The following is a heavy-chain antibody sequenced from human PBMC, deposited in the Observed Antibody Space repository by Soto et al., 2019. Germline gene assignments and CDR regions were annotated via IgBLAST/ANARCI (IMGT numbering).Heavy chain of an antibody. CDR1: GYTFTSYG. J-gene: IGHJ6*02. Sequence: QVQLVQSGAEVKKPGASVKVSCKASGYTFTSYGISWVRQAPGQGLEWMGWISAYNGNTNYAQKLQGRVTMTTGTSTSTAYKELMSLRSDDTAVYYCARDAPAVYDYYYYGMDVWGQGTTVTVSS. V-gene: IGHV1-18*04. CDR3: ARDAPAVYDYYYYGMDV. CDR2: ISAYNGNT. D-gene: IGHD2-2*01.